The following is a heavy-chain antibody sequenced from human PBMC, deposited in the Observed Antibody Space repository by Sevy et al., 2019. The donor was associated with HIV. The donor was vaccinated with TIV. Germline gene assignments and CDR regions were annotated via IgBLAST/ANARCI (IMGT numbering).Heavy chain of an antibody. Sequence: GGSLRLSCAASGSTFSNYWMHWVRQAPGKGLVWVSHINTDGESIRYADSVKGRFTISRDNAKNTLYLQVNSLRAEDTAVYYCARGTRGTFGNWGQGTLVTVSS. D-gene: IGHD1-26*01. CDR1: GSTFSNYW. CDR3: ARGTRGTFGN. CDR2: INTDGESI. V-gene: IGHV3-74*01. J-gene: IGHJ4*02.